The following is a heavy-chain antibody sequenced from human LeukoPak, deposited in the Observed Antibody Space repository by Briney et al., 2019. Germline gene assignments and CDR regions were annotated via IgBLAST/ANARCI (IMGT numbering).Heavy chain of an antibody. CDR3: ARDKGRYGDYLNVDWFDP. D-gene: IGHD4-17*01. Sequence: SETLSLTCTVSGGSISSSSYYWGWIRQPPGKGLEWIGSIYYSGSTYYNPSLKSRVTISVDTSKNQFSLKLSSVTAADTAVYYCARDKGRYGDYLNVDWFDPWGQGTLVTVSS. CDR2: IYYSGST. V-gene: IGHV4-39*07. J-gene: IGHJ5*02. CDR1: GGSISSSSYY.